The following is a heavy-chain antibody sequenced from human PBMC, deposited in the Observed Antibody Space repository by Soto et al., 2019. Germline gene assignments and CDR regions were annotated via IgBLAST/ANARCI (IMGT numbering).Heavy chain of an antibody. D-gene: IGHD2-2*01. CDR1: GFTFSSYA. Sequence: QVQLVESGGGVVQPGRSLRLSCAASGFTFSSYAMHWVRQAPGKGLEWVAVISYDGSNKYYADSVKGRFTISRDNSKNTLYLQMNSLRAEDTAVYYCARVRNSIVVVPVDYGMDVW. V-gene: IGHV3-30-3*01. CDR2: ISYDGSNK. CDR3: ARVRNSIVVVPVDYGMDV. J-gene: IGHJ6*01.